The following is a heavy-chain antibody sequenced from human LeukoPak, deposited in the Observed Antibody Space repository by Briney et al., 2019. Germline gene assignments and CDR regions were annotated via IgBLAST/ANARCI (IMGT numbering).Heavy chain of an antibody. CDR1: GGSISSSSYY. V-gene: IGHV4-39*07. Sequence: SETLSLTCTVSGGSISSSSYYWGWIRQPPGKGLEWIGSIYYSGSTYYNPSLKSRVTISVDTSKNQFSLKLSSVTAADTAVYYCARVQYGGPIAAAEYWGQGTLVTVSS. D-gene: IGHD6-13*01. CDR2: IYYSGST. J-gene: IGHJ4*02. CDR3: ARVQYGGPIAAAEY.